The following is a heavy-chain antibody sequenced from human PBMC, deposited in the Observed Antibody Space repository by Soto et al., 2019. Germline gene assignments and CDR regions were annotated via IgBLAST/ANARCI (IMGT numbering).Heavy chain of an antibody. CDR2: IDPSDSYT. CDR3: ARLGSYCSGGSCPITPSDYYYGMDV. D-gene: IGHD2-15*01. J-gene: IGHJ6*02. CDR1: GYSFTSYW. Sequence: PGESLKISCKGSGYSFTSYWISWVRQMPGKGLEWMGRIDPSDSYTNYSPSFQGHVTISADKSISTAYLQWSSLKASDTAMYYCARLGSYCSGGSCPITPSDYYYGMDVWGQGTTVTVSS. V-gene: IGHV5-10-1*01.